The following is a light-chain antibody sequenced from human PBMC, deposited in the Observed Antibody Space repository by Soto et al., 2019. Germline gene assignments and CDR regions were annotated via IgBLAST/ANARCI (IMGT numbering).Light chain of an antibody. CDR2: LNSDGSH. CDR1: SGHSSYA. V-gene: IGLV4-69*01. CDR3: QTWGTGIHV. Sequence: QSVLTQSPSASASLGASVKLTCTLSSGHSSYAIAWHQQQPEKGPRYLMKLNSDGSHNKGDGIPDRFSGSSSGAERYLSIPSLQSEDEADYYCQTWGTGIHVFGTGTKLTVL. J-gene: IGLJ1*01.